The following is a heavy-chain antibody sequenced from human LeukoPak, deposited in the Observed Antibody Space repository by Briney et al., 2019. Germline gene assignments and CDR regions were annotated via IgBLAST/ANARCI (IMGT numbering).Heavy chain of an antibody. CDR3: ARSRSFYDSAGYYDF. V-gene: IGHV1-2*02. J-gene: IGHJ4*02. Sequence: ASVKVSCKASGYXFTGYYIHWVRQAPGQGLEWVGWINPNSGGTNFAQSFQGRVTMTSDTSINTAYMELSSLRSDDTAVYYCARSRSFYDSAGYYDFWGQGTLVTVSS. D-gene: IGHD3-22*01. CDR1: GYXFTGYY. CDR2: INPNSGGT.